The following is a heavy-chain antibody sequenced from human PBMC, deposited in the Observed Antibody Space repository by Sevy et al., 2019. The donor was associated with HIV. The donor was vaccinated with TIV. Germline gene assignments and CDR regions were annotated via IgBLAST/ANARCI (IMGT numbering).Heavy chain of an antibody. D-gene: IGHD3-10*01. CDR2: IFYSGSA. CDR1: GGSISSSAYY. CDR3: ARQGGVVDRVFDF. V-gene: IGHV4-39*01. J-gene: IGHJ4*02. Sequence: SETLSLTCTVSGGSISSSAYYWGWLHQPPGKGLEWIANIFYSGSAYYNPSLSGRVTISVDTSKNQFSLRLNSVTAADTAVYYCARQGGVVDRVFDFWGQGSLVTVSS.